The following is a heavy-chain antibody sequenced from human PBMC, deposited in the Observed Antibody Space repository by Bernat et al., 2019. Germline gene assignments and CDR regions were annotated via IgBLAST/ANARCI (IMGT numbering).Heavy chain of an antibody. CDR2: IYYSGST. CDR3: ARLYYDILTGYPCIQYDY. Sequence: QLQLQESGPGLVKPSETLSLTCTVSGGSISSSSYYWGWIRQPPGKGLEWIGSIYYSGSTYYNPSLKSRVTISVDTSKNQFSLKLSSVTAADTAVYYCARLYYDILTGYPCIQYDYWGQGTLVTVSS. CDR1: GGSISSSSYY. J-gene: IGHJ4*02. V-gene: IGHV4-39*01. D-gene: IGHD3-9*01.